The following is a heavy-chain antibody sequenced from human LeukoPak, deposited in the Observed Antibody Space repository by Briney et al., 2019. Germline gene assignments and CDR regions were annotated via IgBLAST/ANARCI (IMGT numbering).Heavy chain of an antibody. Sequence: SETLSLTCTVSGGSISSSSYYWGWIRQPPGKGLEWIGSIYYSGSTYYNPSLKSRVTISVDTSKNQFSLKLSSVTAADTAVYYCARQYQLPHGIVSYWGQGTLVTVSS. CDR3: ARQYQLPHGIVSY. D-gene: IGHD2-2*01. CDR1: GGSISSSSYY. CDR2: IYYSGST. V-gene: IGHV4-39*01. J-gene: IGHJ4*02.